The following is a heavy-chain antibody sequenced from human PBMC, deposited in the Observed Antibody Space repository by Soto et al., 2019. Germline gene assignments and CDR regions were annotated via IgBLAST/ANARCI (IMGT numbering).Heavy chain of an antibody. D-gene: IGHD2-15*01. CDR1: GGSISGTDHY. J-gene: IGHJ6*02. Sequence: PSETLSLTCTVSGGSISGTDHYWGWIRQPPGKGLEWLGSIYYAGSTFHNPSLKRRATISVDTSRNQFSLRLSSVTASDTAVYYCARLVFXCLRGSCDDYNFYGLDVWGQGTTVTVSS. CDR2: IYYAGST. CDR3: ARLVFXCLRGSCDDYNFYGLDV. V-gene: IGHV4-39*01.